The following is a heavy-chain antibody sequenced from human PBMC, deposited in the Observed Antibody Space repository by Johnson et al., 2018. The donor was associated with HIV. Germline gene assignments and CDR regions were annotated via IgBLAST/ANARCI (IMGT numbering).Heavy chain of an antibody. D-gene: IGHD3-10*01. V-gene: IGHV3-30*04. CDR1: GFTFGDYA. J-gene: IGHJ3*02. Sequence: VQVLESGGGLVQPGRSLRLSCTASGFTFGDYAMSWVRQAPGKGLEWVAVISYDGSNKYYADSVKGRFTISRDNSKNTLYLQMNSMRAEDTAVYYCARDLRIYDAFDIWGQGTMVTVSS. CDR2: ISYDGSNK. CDR3: ARDLRIYDAFDI.